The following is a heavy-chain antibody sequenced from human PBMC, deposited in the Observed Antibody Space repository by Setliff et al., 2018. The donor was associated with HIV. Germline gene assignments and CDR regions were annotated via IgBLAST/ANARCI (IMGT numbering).Heavy chain of an antibody. V-gene: IGHV3-7*02. J-gene: IGHJ6*02. Sequence: QPGGSLRLSCAASGYTFSSYWMAWVRQCPGKGLEWVANIQQHGSEIHYADSVKGRFTISRDNAKNTLYLQMNSLRAEDTAVYYCARGVRGVVNGMDVWGQGTTVTVSS. CDR1: GYTFSSYW. CDR3: ARGVRGVVNGMDV. D-gene: IGHD3-10*01. CDR2: IQQHGSEI.